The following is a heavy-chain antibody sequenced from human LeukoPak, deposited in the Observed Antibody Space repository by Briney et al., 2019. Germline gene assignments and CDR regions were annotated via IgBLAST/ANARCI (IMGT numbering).Heavy chain of an antibody. CDR3: ARDRTNYDILTGYWTWYYFDY. Sequence: SETLSLTCTVSGGSISSSSYYWGWIRQPPGKGLEWIGSIYYSGSTYYNPSLKSRVTISVDTSKNQFSLKLSSVTAADTAVYYCARDRTNYDILTGYWTWYYFDYWGQGTLVTVSS. CDR2: IYYSGST. J-gene: IGHJ4*02. CDR1: GGSISSSSYY. V-gene: IGHV4-39*07. D-gene: IGHD3-9*01.